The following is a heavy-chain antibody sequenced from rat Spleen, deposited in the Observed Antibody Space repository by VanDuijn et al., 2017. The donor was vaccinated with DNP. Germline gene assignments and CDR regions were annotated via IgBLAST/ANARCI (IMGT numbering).Heavy chain of an antibody. CDR1: GFNFNDYW. CDR2: INKDSSTI. CDR3: ARAIPRYFDY. J-gene: IGHJ2*01. D-gene: IGHD1-4*01. Sequence: EVKLVESGGGLVQPGRSLKLSCAASGFNFNDYWMGWVRQAPGKGLEWIGQINKDSSTISYSPSLKDKLTISRDSAQNTLYLQMSKLGSEDTAIYYCARAIPRYFDYWGQGVMVTVSS. V-gene: IGHV4-2*01.